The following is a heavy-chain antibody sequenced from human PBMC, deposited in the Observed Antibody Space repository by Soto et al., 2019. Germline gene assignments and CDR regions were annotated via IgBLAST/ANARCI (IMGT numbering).Heavy chain of an antibody. Sequence: PGGSLRLSCAASGFTFSSYSMNWVLQAPGKGLEWVSYISTSSSMIYYADSVRGRFTISRDNARNTLYLLMHSLRADDTAIYYCAKGDYDIFTGYYPSFDYRGRGTLVTVSS. V-gene: IGHV3-48*01. J-gene: IGHJ4*02. CDR2: ISTSSSMI. D-gene: IGHD3-9*01. CDR1: GFTFSSYS. CDR3: AKGDYDIFTGYYPSFDY.